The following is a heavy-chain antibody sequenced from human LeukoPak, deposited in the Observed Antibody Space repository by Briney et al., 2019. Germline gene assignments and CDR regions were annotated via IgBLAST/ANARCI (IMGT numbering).Heavy chain of an antibody. J-gene: IGHJ4*02. CDR1: GFTFSSYG. V-gene: IGHV3-9*01. CDR2: ISWNSGSI. Sequence: PGRSLRLSCAASGFTFSSYGMHWVRQAPGKGLEWVSGISWNSGSIGYADSVKGRFTISRDNAKNSLYLQMNSLRAEDTALYYCAKDAEPTYTYGKIDYWGQGTLVTVSS. CDR3: AKDAEPTYTYGKIDY. D-gene: IGHD5-18*01.